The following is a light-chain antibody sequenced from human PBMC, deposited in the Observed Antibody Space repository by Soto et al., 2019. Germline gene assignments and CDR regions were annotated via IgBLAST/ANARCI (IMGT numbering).Light chain of an antibody. J-gene: IGKJ4*01. Sequence: DIQLTQSPSFLSASVGDRVTITCRASQAIYSHLAWYQQRPGKAPKLLIYETSTLQSGVPSRFSGSGSGTEFTLTIGSLQPEDFATYYCQHLHTFPFTFGGGTKVEIK. CDR3: QHLHTFPFT. CDR1: QAIYSH. CDR2: ETS. V-gene: IGKV1-9*01.